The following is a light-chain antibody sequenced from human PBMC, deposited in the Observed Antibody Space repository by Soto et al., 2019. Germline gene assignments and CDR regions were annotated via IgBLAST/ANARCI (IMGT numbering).Light chain of an antibody. CDR2: GAS. Sequence: EVVMTQSPATLSVSPWERATLSCRASQTVINNLAWYQQRPGQTPRLLIYGASTRAAGIPARFSGSGSGTEFTLTISSLESEDFAVYYCQHYNNRPPTFGRGTKVEIK. J-gene: IGKJ1*01. V-gene: IGKV3-15*01. CDR3: QHYNNRPPT. CDR1: QTVINN.